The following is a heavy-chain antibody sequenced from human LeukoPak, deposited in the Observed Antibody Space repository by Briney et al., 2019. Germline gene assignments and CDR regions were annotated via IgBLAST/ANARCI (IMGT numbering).Heavy chain of an antibody. D-gene: IGHD2-2*01. CDR2: IYYSGST. V-gene: IGHV4-59*06. CDR1: GGSIKSHY. Sequence: PSETLTLTCSVSGGSIKSHYWSWIRQPPGKGLEWIGYIYYSGSTYYNPSLKSRVTISVDTSKNQFSLKLSSVTAADTAVYYCARSEYQLPFDYWGQGTLVTVSS. J-gene: IGHJ4*02. CDR3: ARSEYQLPFDY.